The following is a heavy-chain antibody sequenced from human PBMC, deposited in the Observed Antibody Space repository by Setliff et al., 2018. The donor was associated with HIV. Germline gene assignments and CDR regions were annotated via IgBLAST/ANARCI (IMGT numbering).Heavy chain of an antibody. J-gene: IGHJ6*02. CDR3: ARDLRDGFEEWFSTLDDGMDV. V-gene: IGHV1-2*02. D-gene: IGHD3-3*01. Sequence: ASVKVSCKTSGYIFIRYYIFWVRQAPGQGLEWMGNINPHTGFTKYAEKCQGRVTMTMDTSINTIYMELSRLRSDDTAVYYCARDLRDGFEEWFSTLDDGMDVWGQGTTVTVSS. CDR2: INPHTGFT. CDR1: GYIFIRYY.